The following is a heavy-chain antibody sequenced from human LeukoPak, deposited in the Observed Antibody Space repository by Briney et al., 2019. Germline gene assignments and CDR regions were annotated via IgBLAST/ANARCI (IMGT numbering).Heavy chain of an antibody. V-gene: IGHV4-61*02. J-gene: IGHJ4*02. CDR3: ARGADYYGSGSYWFDY. CDR1: GGSISSGSYY. D-gene: IGHD3-10*01. CDR2: IYTSGST. Sequence: PSQTLSLTCTVSGGSISSGSYYWSWIRQPAGKGLEWIGRIYTSGSTNYSPSLKSRVTISVDTSKNQFSLKLSSVTAADTAVYYCARGADYYGSGSYWFDYWGQGTLVTVSS.